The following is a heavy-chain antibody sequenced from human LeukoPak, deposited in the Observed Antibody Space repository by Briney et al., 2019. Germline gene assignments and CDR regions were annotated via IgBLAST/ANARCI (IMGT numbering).Heavy chain of an antibody. V-gene: IGHV1-2*02. CDR2: INPNSGGT. Sequence: ASVKVSCKASGYTFTGYYMHWVRQAPGQGLEWRGWINPNSGGTNYAQKFQGRVTMTRDTSISTAYMELSRLRSDDTAVYYCARATSTAATDGRDSYWGQGTLVTVSS. CDR1: GYTFTGYY. J-gene: IGHJ4*02. D-gene: IGHD2-15*01. CDR3: ARATSTAATDGRDSY.